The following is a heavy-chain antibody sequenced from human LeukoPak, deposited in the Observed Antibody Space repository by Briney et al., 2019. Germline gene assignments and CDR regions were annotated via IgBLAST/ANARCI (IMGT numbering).Heavy chain of an antibody. CDR2: INPSTGNP. CDR3: ARDHKIDY. J-gene: IGHJ4*02. V-gene: IGHV7-4-1*01. CDR1: GYTFGNYD. Sequence: ASVKVSCKASGYTFGNYDINWVRQATGQGLEWMGWINPSTGNPTYAQGFTGRFVFSLDTSVSTAYLQIDSLKADDTAVYYCARDHKIDYWGQGTLVTVSS.